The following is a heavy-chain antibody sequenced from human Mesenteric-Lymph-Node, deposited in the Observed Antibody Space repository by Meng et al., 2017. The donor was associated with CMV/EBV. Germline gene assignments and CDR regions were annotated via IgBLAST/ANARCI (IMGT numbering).Heavy chain of an antibody. CDR2: INHSGST. V-gene: IGHV4-34*01. CDR3: ARQSAWGRSPGDWFDP. D-gene: IGHD1-26*01. Sequence: SETLSLTCAVYGGSFSGYYWSWIRQPPGKGLEWIGEINHSGSTNYNPSLKSRVTISFDTSSNQFSLKLISLAAADTALYYCARQSAWGRSPGDWFDPWGQGTLVTVSS. J-gene: IGHJ5*02. CDR1: GGSFSGYY.